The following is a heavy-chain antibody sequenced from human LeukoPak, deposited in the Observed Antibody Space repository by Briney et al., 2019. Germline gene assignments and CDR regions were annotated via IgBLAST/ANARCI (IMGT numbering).Heavy chain of an antibody. D-gene: IGHD3-22*01. J-gene: IGHJ4*02. CDR1: GFTFGSYA. Sequence: PGGSLRLSCAASGFTFGSYAMTWVRQAPGKGLEWVSAISGSGSATYYADSVKGRFTISRDNSKNTLYLQMNSLRAEDTAVYYCAKDTYDSSGKWGQGTLVTVSS. V-gene: IGHV3-23*01. CDR2: ISGSGSAT. CDR3: AKDTYDSSGK.